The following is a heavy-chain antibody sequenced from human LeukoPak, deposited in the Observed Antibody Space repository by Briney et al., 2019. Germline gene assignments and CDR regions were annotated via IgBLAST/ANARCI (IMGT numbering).Heavy chain of an antibody. CDR1: GFTFSNSA. J-gene: IGHJ4*02. CDR3: AKSGYNRFDY. Sequence: PGGSLRLSCAASGFTFSNSAMSWVRQAPGKGLEWVSTISGSGGSTYYADSVKGRFTISRDNFKSTLYLQINSLRAEDTAVYYCAKSGYNRFDYWGQGTLVTVSS. D-gene: IGHD5-24*01. V-gene: IGHV3-23*01. CDR2: ISGSGGST.